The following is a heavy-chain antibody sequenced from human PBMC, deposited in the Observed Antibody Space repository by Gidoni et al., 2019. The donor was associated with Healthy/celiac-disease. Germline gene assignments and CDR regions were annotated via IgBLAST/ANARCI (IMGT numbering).Heavy chain of an antibody. CDR1: GGSISSYY. D-gene: IGHD1-1*01. V-gene: IGHV4-59*08. CDR2: IYYSGSN. CDR3: ARRTGTTYYFDY. Sequence: QVQLQESGPGLVKPSETLSLTCTVSGGSISSYYWSWLRQPPGKGLEWIGYIYYSGSNNYNPSLKSRVTISVDTSKNQFSLKLSSVTAADTAVYYCARRTGTTYYFDYWGQGTLVTVSS. J-gene: IGHJ4*02.